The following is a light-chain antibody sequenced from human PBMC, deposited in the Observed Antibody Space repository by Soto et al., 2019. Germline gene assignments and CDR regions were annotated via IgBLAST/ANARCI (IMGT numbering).Light chain of an antibody. Sequence: GDRVTITCRASQSISSWLAWYQQKPGKAPKLLIYDASSLESGVPSRFSGSGSGTEFTLTISSLQPDDFATYYCQQRSNWPRTFGQGTKVDIK. CDR2: DAS. J-gene: IGKJ1*01. CDR1: QSISSW. CDR3: QQRSNWPRT. V-gene: IGKV1-5*01.